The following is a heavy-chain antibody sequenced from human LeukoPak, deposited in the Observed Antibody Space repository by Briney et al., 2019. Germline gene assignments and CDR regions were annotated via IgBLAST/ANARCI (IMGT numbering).Heavy chain of an antibody. CDR3: AKARADFWSGYGYFDY. CDR2: ISGSGGST. CDR1: GFTFSSYA. D-gene: IGHD3-3*01. J-gene: IGHJ4*02. V-gene: IGHV3-23*01. Sequence: GGSLRLSCAASGFTFSSYAMSWVRQSPGKGLEWVAAISGSGGSTYYADSVKGRFTISRDNSKNTLYLQMNSLRAEDTAVYYCAKARADFWSGYGYFDYWGQGTLVTVSS.